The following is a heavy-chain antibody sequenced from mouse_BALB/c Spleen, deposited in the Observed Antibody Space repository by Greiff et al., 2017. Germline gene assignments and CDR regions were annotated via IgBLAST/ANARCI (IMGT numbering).Heavy chain of an antibody. CDR1: GFTFSSYA. CDR2: ISSGGST. J-gene: IGHJ2*01. Sequence: EVKLQESGGGLVKPGGSLKLSCAASGFTFSSYAMSWVRQTPEKRLEWVASISSGGSTYYPDSVKGRFTISRDNARNILYLQMSSLRSEDTAMYYCASSIYDGYYAFDYWGQGTTLTVSS. V-gene: IGHV5-6-5*01. CDR3: ASSIYDGYYAFDY. D-gene: IGHD2-3*01.